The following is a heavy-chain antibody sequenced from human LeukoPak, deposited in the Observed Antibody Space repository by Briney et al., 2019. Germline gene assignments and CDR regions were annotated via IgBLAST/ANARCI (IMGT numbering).Heavy chain of an antibody. J-gene: IGHJ4*02. Sequence: GGSLRLSCAASGFTFSNYWMHWVRRAPGKGLVWVSRINSDGRSTNYADSVKGRFTISRDNAKNTLYLQMNSLRAEDTAVYYCARGGGYSYGEIDYWGQGTLVTVSS. D-gene: IGHD5-18*01. CDR2: INSDGRST. V-gene: IGHV3-74*01. CDR3: ARGGGYSYGEIDY. CDR1: GFTFSNYW.